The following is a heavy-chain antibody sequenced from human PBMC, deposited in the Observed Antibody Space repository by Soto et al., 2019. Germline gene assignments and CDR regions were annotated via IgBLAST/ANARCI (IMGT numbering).Heavy chain of an antibody. D-gene: IGHD6-6*01. Sequence: SETLSLTCAVSGGSINNHYGSWIRQPPGKGLEWIGYIFYNGFTNYNPSLKSRVTMSVDTSKNQFSLNLNSTTAADTAVYYCARERYSSSSFDHWGQGTLVTVSS. CDR1: GGSINNHY. CDR2: IFYNGFT. V-gene: IGHV4-59*11. J-gene: IGHJ4*02. CDR3: ARERYSSSSFDH.